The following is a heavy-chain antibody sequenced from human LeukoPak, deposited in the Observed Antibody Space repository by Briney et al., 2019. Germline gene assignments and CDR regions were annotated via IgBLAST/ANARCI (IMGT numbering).Heavy chain of an antibody. CDR3: ARDLAAYSYGHLIASHDYYYMDV. V-gene: IGHV1-46*01. D-gene: IGHD5-18*01. CDR2: INPSGGRT. Sequence: ASVKVSCKASGYTFTSYYMHWVRQAPGQGLEWMGIINPSGGRTTYAQKFQGRVTMTRDTETSTVYMEVTSLRSEDTAVYYCARDLAAYSYGHLIASHDYYYMDVWDKGTTVTVSS. CDR1: GYTFTSYY. J-gene: IGHJ6*03.